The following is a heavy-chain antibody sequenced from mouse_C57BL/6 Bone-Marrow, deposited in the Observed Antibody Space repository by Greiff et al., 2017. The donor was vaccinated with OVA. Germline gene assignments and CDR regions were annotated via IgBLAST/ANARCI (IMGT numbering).Heavy chain of an antibody. CDR2: IYPRSGNT. CDR1: GYTFTSYG. Sequence: VQRVESGAELARPGASVKLSCKASGYTFTSYGISWVKQRTGQGLEWIGEIYPRSGNTYYNEKFKGKATLTADKSSSTAYMELRSLTSEDSAVYFCARPITTVVAYYFDYWGQGTTLTVSS. D-gene: IGHD1-1*01. CDR3: ARPITTVVAYYFDY. J-gene: IGHJ2*01. V-gene: IGHV1-81*01.